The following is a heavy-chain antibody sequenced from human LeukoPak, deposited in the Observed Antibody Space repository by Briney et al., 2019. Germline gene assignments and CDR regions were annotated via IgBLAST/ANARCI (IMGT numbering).Heavy chain of an antibody. CDR2: ISYDGSNK. CDR3: ARREGGTTLDY. V-gene: IGHV3-30*04. CDR1: GFSFSSHT. D-gene: IGHD1-26*01. J-gene: IGHJ4*02. Sequence: GRSLSLSCAASGFSFSSHTMHWVRQAPGKGLEWVAVISYDGSNKYYVDSVKSRFTISRDNSKNTLYLQMNSLRTEDTAVYYCARREGGTTLDYWGQGTLVTVSS.